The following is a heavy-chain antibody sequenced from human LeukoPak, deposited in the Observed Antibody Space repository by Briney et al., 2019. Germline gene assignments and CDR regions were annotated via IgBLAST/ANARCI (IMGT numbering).Heavy chain of an antibody. CDR2: ISATRNS. D-gene: IGHD1-26*01. CDR1: GGSLSTYY. Sequence: PSETLSLTCTVSGGSLSTYYWSWIRQPAGKGLEWIGRISATRNSNYNPSLKSRVTISVDKSKDQFSLKLTSVTAADTAVYYCARDVGGSLDYWGQGTLVTVSS. V-gene: IGHV4-4*07. CDR3: ARDVGGSLDY. J-gene: IGHJ4*02.